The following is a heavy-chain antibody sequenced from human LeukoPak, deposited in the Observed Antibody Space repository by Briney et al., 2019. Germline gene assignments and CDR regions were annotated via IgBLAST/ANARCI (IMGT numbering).Heavy chain of an antibody. CDR1: GFTFSDYY. J-gene: IGHJ5*02. D-gene: IGHD3-22*01. V-gene: IGHV3-11*04. CDR3: ARDQGPLYYYDNHWFDP. CDR2: ISSSGSTI. Sequence: GGSPRLSCAASGFTFSDYYMSWIRQAPGKGLEWVSYISSSGSTIYYADSVKGRFTISRDNAKNSLYLQMNSLRAEDTAVYYCARDQGPLYYYDNHWFDPWGRGTLVTVSS.